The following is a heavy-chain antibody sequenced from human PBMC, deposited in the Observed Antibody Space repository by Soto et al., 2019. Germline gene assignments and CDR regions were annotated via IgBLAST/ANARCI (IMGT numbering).Heavy chain of an antibody. CDR2: ISGSGGST. Sequence: GGSLRLSCAASGFTFSSYAMSWVRQAPGKGLEWVSAISGSGGSTYYADSVKGRFTISRDSSKNTLYLQMNSLRAEDTAVYYCAKDRDSRYYDFWSGYEPPNWFDPWGQGTLVTVSS. J-gene: IGHJ5*02. CDR3: AKDRDSRYYDFWSGYEPPNWFDP. CDR1: GFTFSSYA. D-gene: IGHD3-3*01. V-gene: IGHV3-23*01.